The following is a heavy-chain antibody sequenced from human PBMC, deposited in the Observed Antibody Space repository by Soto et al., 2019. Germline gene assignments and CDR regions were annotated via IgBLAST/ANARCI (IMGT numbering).Heavy chain of an antibody. V-gene: IGHV4-59*01. CDR2: MYSSGYT. J-gene: IGHJ4*02. CDR3: AREWSAFDY. D-gene: IGHD2-15*01. CDR1: GDSFSDYK. Sequence: LSLTCTVSGDSFSDYKWSWIRQPPGKGLEYIGYMYSSGYTDYNPSLKSRVTMSIDTSKNQYSLKLSSATAADTAVYYCAREWSAFDYWGQGTLVTVSS.